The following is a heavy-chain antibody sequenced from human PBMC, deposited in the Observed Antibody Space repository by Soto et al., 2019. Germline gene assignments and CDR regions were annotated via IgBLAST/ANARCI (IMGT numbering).Heavy chain of an antibody. CDR1: GGSFSGYY. Sequence: QVQLQQWGAGLLKPSETLSLTCAVYGGSFSGYYWSWLRQPPGKGLEWSGEINHSGSTNYNPSLKSRVTISVDTSKNQFSLKLSSVTAADTAVYYCARGPIVVVVAATPPSYGMDVWGQGTTVTVSS. D-gene: IGHD2-15*01. J-gene: IGHJ6*02. V-gene: IGHV4-34*01. CDR3: ARGPIVVVVAATPPSYGMDV. CDR2: INHSGST.